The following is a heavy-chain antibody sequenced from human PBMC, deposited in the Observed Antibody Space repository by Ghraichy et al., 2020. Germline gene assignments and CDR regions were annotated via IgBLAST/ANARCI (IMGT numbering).Heavy chain of an antibody. J-gene: IGHJ4*02. CDR2: ISGSGGST. CDR1: GFTFSSYA. V-gene: IGHV3-23*01. Sequence: GGSLRLSCAASGFTFSSYAMSWVRQAPGKGLEWVSAISGSGGSTYYADSVKGRFTISRDNSKNTLYLQMNSLRAEDTAVYYCAKELTRGYSYGYNPAGFDYWGQGTLVTVSS. D-gene: IGHD5-18*01. CDR3: AKELTRGYSYGYNPAGFDY.